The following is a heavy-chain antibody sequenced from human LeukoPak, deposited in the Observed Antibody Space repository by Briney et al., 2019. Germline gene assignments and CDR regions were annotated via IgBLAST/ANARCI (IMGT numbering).Heavy chain of an antibody. D-gene: IGHD3-10*01. Sequence: GGSLRLSCAASGFTFSSYEMNWVRQAPGKGLEWVANIKQDGSEKYYVDSVKGRFTISRDNAKNSLYLQMNSLRAEDTAVYYCAREGPDYYGSVAFDYWGQGTLVTVSS. CDR1: GFTFSSYE. V-gene: IGHV3-7*01. CDR3: AREGPDYYGSVAFDY. CDR2: IKQDGSEK. J-gene: IGHJ4*02.